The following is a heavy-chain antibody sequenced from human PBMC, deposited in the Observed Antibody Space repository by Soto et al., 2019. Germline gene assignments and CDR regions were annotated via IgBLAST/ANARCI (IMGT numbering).Heavy chain of an antibody. CDR1: GASITAYY. CDR2: VHNSGRA. CDR3: ARHENGGTYPMAD. J-gene: IGHJ4*02. V-gene: IGHV4-59*08. D-gene: IGHD1-26*01. Sequence: PSETLSLTCAVSGASITAYYWAWVRQPPGKGLEYIGHVHNSGRADYNPSLRSRVTISVDTSRNQFSLHLNSVTAADTAVYFCARHENGGTYPMADWGQGTLVTVSS.